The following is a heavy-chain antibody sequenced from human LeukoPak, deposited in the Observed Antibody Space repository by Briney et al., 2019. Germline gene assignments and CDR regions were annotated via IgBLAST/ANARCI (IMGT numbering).Heavy chain of an antibody. CDR2: ISYDGSNK. J-gene: IGHJ4*02. D-gene: IGHD1-26*01. V-gene: IGHV3-30-3*01. Sequence: GRSLRLSCAASGFTFSSYAMHWVRQAPGKGLEWVAVISYDGSNKYYADSVKGRFTISRDNSKNTLYLQMNSLRAEDTAVYYCAKQWELPTYFDYWGQGTLVTVSS. CDR3: AKQWELPTYFDY. CDR1: GFTFSSYA.